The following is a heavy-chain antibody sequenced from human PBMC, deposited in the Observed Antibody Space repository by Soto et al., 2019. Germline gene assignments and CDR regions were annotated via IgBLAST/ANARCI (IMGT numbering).Heavy chain of an antibody. J-gene: IGHJ5*02. CDR3: ARDRPGAHWFDP. Sequence: GGSLRLSCAASGFTFSSYSMNWVRQAPGKGLEWVSSISSSSSYIYYADSGKGRVTISRDNAKNSLYMQMNSLIAEDTAVYDCARDRPGAHWFDPWGQGTLVTVSS. D-gene: IGHD3-10*01. CDR1: GFTFSSYS. CDR2: ISSSSSYI. V-gene: IGHV3-21*01.